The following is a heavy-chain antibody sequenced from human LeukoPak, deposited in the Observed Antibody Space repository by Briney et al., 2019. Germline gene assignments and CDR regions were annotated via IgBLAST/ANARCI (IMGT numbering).Heavy chain of an antibody. J-gene: IGHJ6*02. Sequence: ASVKVSCKASGYTLASFDINWVRQTPGQGPEWMGWMNPNNGNTGYAQIFQGRVTMTRNASISTAYMELSRLRSGDTAVYYCARGTRLRLGESYSYNYVMDAWGQGTTVTVSS. CDR1: GYTLASFD. CDR3: ARGTRLRLGESYSYNYVMDA. CDR2: MNPNNGNT. V-gene: IGHV1-8*01. D-gene: IGHD3-16*01.